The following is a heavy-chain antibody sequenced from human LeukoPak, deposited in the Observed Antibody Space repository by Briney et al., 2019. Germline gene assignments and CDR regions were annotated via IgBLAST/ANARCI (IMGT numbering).Heavy chain of an antibody. CDR1: SFSISNCFY. J-gene: IGHJ4*02. CDR3: PRDRGGRTGYASGDFDF. CDR2: IFYSGVT. D-gene: IGHD5-12*01. V-gene: IGHV4-38-2*02. Sequence: SETLSLTCVVSSFSISNCFYWVWIRQPPGKGPEWIGNIFYSGVTYYNPSLMSRVTISVDTSKNQFSLKRNSVTAADTAVYYCPRDRGGRTGYASGDFDFWGQGVLVTVSS.